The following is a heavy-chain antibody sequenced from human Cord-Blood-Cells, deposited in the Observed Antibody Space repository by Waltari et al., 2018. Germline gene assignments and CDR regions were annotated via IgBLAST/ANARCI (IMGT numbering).Heavy chain of an antibody. V-gene: IGHV3-30*18. CDR2: ISYDGSKK. D-gene: IGHD5-12*01. CDR3: AKLISGYDGAFDI. CDR1: GFTFSSYG. J-gene: IGHJ3*02. Sequence: QVQLVESGGGVVQPGRSLRLSCAASGFTFSSYGMHWVRQAPGKGLEWVAVISYDGSKKYYADAVKGRFTISRDNSKNTLYLQMNSLRAEDTAVYYCAKLISGYDGAFDIWGQGTMVTVSS.